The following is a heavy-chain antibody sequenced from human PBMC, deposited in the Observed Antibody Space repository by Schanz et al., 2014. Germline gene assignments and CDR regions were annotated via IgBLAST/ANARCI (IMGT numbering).Heavy chain of an antibody. CDR1: EFTFSTDA. Sequence: DVHLLESGGGLVQPGGSLRLSCAASEFTFSTDAMSWVRQAPGKGLEWLSVISASGGDTYYADSVKGRVTISRDNSKTTLYLHLNSLRLKATAVYFYSKVQYSRGCLVDYFGEWGQGTLVTVSS. CDR2: ISASGGDT. CDR3: SKVQYSRGCLVDYFGE. J-gene: IGHJ4*02. D-gene: IGHD6-25*01. V-gene: IGHV3-23*01.